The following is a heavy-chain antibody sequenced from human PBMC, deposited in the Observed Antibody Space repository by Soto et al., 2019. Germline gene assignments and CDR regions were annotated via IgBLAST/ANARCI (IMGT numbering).Heavy chain of an antibody. CDR1: GFTFSNAW. CDR2: IKSKTDGGTT. CDR3: TTAVLQLWHQGHYYGMDV. D-gene: IGHD5-18*01. Sequence: GGSLILSCAASGFTFSNAWMNWVRQAPGKGLEWVGRIKSKTDGGTTDYAAPVKERFTISRDDSKNTLYLQMNSLKTEDTAVYYCTTAVLQLWHQGHYYGMDVWGQGTTVTVSS. V-gene: IGHV3-15*07. J-gene: IGHJ6*02.